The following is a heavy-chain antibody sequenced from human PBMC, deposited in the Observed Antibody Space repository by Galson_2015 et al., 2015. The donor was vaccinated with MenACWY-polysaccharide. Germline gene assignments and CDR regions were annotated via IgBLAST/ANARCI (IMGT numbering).Heavy chain of an antibody. CDR3: ARGKRYCSSTSCRRWALDV. CDR2: IWYDGSNK. V-gene: IGHV3-33*01. CDR1: GFTFSSYG. D-gene: IGHD2-2*01. J-gene: IGHJ6*04. Sequence: SLRLSCAASGFTFSSYGMHWVRQAPGKGLEWVAVIWYDGSNKYYADSVKGRFTISRDNSKNTLYLQMNSLRAEDTAVYYCARGKRYCSSTSCRRWALDVWGKGTTVTVSS.